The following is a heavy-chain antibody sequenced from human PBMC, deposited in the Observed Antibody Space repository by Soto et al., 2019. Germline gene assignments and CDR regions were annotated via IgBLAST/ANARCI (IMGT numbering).Heavy chain of an antibody. J-gene: IGHJ5*02. CDR1: GDSISRGAYY. CDR2: ISHSGST. D-gene: IGHD2-2*01. V-gene: IGHV4-30-2*01. CDR3: ARVPDR. Sequence: TSETLSLTCTVSGDSISRGAYYWTWIRQHPGKGLEWIGYISHSGSTYYNPSLKSRVTISVDRSKNQFSLKLSSVTAADTAVYYCARVPDRWGQGTLVTVSS.